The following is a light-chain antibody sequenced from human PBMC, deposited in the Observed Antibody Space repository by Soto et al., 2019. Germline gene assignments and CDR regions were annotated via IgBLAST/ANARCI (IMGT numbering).Light chain of an antibody. CDR1: QSVSSN. CDR3: QQYNNWPPT. CDR2: GAS. Sequence: EIVMTQSPATLSVSPGKRATLSCRASQSVSSNLAWYQQKPGQAPRLLIYGASTRATGIPARSSGSRSGTAFTLTISSLQSEDFAVYFCQQYNNWPPTFGQGTRLEIK. V-gene: IGKV3-15*01. J-gene: IGKJ5*01.